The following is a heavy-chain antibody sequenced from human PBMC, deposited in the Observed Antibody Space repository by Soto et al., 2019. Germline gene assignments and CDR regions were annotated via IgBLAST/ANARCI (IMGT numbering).Heavy chain of an antibody. Sequence: QVQLVESGGGVVQPGGSSKLACSASGFTVATTGMHWVRQAPGKGLEWVAMISPDGTSRPYRDSVRGRFTISRDDAKNTLYLEMTSLRPEDTAMYFCAKDWGSSGWFNWFNPWGQGVLVTVSS. J-gene: IGHJ5*02. D-gene: IGHD6-19*01. CDR1: GFTVATTG. V-gene: IGHV3-30*18. CDR2: ISPDGTSR. CDR3: AKDWGSSGWFNWFNP.